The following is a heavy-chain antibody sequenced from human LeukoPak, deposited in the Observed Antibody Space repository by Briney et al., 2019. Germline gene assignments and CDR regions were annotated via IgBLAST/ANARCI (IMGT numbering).Heavy chain of an antibody. CDR1: GYTFTGYY. Sequence: ASVKVSCKASGYTFTGYYMHWVRQAPGQGLEWMGWINPNSGSTNYAQKFQGRVTMTRDTSISTAYMELSRLRFDDTAVYYCARGPPGDHDFWTGQMGMDVWGQGTTVTVSS. V-gene: IGHV1-2*02. D-gene: IGHD3/OR15-3a*01. CDR3: ARGPPGDHDFWTGQMGMDV. CDR2: INPNSGST. J-gene: IGHJ6*02.